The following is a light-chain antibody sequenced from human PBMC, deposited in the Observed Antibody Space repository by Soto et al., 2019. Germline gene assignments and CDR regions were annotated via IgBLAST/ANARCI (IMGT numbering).Light chain of an antibody. V-gene: IGLV1-51*02. CDR3: GTWDNSLSLWV. CDR1: SSNIGSNY. Sequence: QSVLTQPPSLSAAPGQKVTISCSGSSSNIGSNYVSWYQHLPETAPKLLIYENNKRPSGIPHRFSGSKSGTSATLGITGLQTGDEADYYCGTWDNSLSLWVFGGGTKLTVL. CDR2: ENN. J-gene: IGLJ3*02.